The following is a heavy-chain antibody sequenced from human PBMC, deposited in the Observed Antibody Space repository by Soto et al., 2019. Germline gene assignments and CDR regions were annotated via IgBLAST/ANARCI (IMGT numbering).Heavy chain of an antibody. CDR2: IYWNDDK. D-gene: IGHD3-10*01. V-gene: IGHV2-5*01. CDR1: GFSLSTSGVG. CDR3: AHTRRREGITIHPGVWFDP. J-gene: IGHJ5*02. Sequence: SGPTLVNPTQTLTLTCTFSGFSLSTSGVGVGWIRQPPGKALEWLALIYWNDDKRYSPYLKSRLTITKDTSKNQVVLTMTNMDPVDTATYYCAHTRRREGITIHPGVWFDPWGQGTLVTVSS.